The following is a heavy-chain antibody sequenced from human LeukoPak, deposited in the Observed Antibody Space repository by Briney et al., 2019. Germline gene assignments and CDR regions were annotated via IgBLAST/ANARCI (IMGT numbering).Heavy chain of an antibody. CDR2: IYYSGST. CDR1: GGSISSYY. Sequence: SETLSLTCTVSGGSISSYYWSWIRQPPGKGLEWIGYIYYSGSTNYNPSLKSRVTISVDTSKNQFSLKLSSVTAADTAVYYCARTEAAGYNWFDPWGQGTLVTVSS. V-gene: IGHV4-59*01. J-gene: IGHJ5*02. CDR3: ARTEAAGYNWFDP. D-gene: IGHD6-13*01.